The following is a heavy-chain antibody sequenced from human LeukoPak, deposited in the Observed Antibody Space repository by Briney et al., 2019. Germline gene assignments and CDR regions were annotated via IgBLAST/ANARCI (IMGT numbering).Heavy chain of an antibody. V-gene: IGHV3-23*01. CDR1: GFTFSSYA. CDR3: AKGIVGADPQGNWFDP. CDR2: ISGSGGTT. D-gene: IGHD1-26*01. J-gene: IGHJ5*02. Sequence: GGSLRLSCAASGFTFSSYAMSWVRQAPGKAVEWFSPISGSGGTTYYADSVKGRFTISRDNSKNTLYLQMNSLRAEDTTVYYCAKGIVGADPQGNWFDPWGQGTLVTVSS.